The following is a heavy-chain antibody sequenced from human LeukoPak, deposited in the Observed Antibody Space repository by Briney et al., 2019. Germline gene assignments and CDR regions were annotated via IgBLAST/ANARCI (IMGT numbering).Heavy chain of an antibody. D-gene: IGHD1-1*01. CDR1: GFTFSNYA. J-gene: IGHJ4*02. V-gene: IGHV3-23*01. Sequence: GGSLRLSCAASGFTFSNYAMSWVRQAPGKGLEWVSAISASGGSTYYADSVKGRFTISRDNSKNTLFPQMNSLRAEDTAVYYCAKSRGVHDYWGQGTLVTVSS. CDR2: ISASGGST. CDR3: AKSRGVHDY.